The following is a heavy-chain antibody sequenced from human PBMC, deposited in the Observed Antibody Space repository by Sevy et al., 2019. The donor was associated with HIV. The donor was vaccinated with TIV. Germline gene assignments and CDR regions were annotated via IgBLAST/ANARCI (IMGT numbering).Heavy chain of an antibody. Sequence: GGCLRLSCAASGFTFGNYWMHWVRQAPGKGLVWISRINNDGSNTNYADSVKGRFTTSRDNAKNTLYLQMNSLRAEDTAVYYCGREMISMVPGVPDAFDIWGQGTMVIVSS. J-gene: IGHJ3*02. CDR1: GFTFGNYW. CDR3: GREMISMVPGVPDAFDI. CDR2: INNDGSNT. V-gene: IGHV3-74*01. D-gene: IGHD3-10*01.